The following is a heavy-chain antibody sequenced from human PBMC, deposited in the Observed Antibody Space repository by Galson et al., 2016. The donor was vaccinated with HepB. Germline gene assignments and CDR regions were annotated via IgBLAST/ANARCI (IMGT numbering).Heavy chain of an antibody. CDR1: GFTLGDYA. V-gene: IGHV3-49*03. CDR2: IRKKAYDGTA. D-gene: IGHD3-10*01. J-gene: IGHJ4*02. CDR3: TRDRGGFDPGPFDF. Sequence: SLRLSCAASGFTLGDYAMSWFRQTPGKGLEWVGFIRKKAYDGTADYAASVEGRFTLSRDDSKSIGYLQMNSLTTEDTGLYYCTRDRGGFDPGPFDFWGQGTLVTVSS.